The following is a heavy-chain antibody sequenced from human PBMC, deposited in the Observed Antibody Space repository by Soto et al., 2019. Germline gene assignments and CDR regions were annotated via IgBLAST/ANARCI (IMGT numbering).Heavy chain of an antibody. CDR2: IYYSGST. V-gene: IGHV4-59*08. J-gene: IGHJ4*02. CDR1: GGSISSYY. D-gene: IGHD4-17*01. Sequence: PSETLSLTCTVSGGSISSYYWSWIRQPPGKGLEWIGYIYYSGSTNYNPSLKSRVTISVDTSKNQFSLKLSSVTAADTAVYYCARSPDYGDYPPTVFLDYWGQGTLVTVSS. CDR3: ARSPDYGDYPPTVFLDY.